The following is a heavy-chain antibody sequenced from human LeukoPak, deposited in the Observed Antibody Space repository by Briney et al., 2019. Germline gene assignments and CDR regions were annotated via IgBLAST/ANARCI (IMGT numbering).Heavy chain of an antibody. J-gene: IGHJ4*02. V-gene: IGHV3-66*01. Sequence: GGSLRLSCAASGFTFSSYWMSWVRQAPGKGLEWVSVIYSGGSTYYADSVKGRFTISRDNAKNSLYLQMNSLRAEDTAVYYCARDFTYYYGSGSYYNQGDYWGQGTLVTVSS. D-gene: IGHD3-10*01. CDR2: IYSGGST. CDR3: ARDFTYYYGSGSYYNQGDY. CDR1: GFTFSSYW.